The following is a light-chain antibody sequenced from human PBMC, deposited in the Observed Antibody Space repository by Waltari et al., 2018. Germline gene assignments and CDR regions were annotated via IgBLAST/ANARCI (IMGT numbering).Light chain of an antibody. V-gene: IGLV1-44*01. CDR2: SIN. CDR3: TTWDDSLNGRV. J-gene: IGLJ3*02. Sequence: QSVLTQPPSASGTPGQRVTISCSGSSSNIGRNTVNWYQQLPGTAPKLLIYSINQRPSGVPDRFSGSKSETSASLAISGLQSEDEADYYCTTWDDSLNGRVFGGGTKLTVL. CDR1: SSNIGRNT.